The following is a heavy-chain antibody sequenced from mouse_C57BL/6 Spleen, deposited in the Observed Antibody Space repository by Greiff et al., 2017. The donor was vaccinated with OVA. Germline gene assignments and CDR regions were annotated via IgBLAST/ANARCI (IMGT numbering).Heavy chain of an antibody. D-gene: IGHD3-2*02. CDR1: GYTFTSYW. J-gene: IGHJ4*01. V-gene: IGHV1-55*01. Sequence: QVQLQQPGAELVKPGASVKMSCKASGYTFTSYWITWVKQRPGQGLEWIGDIYPGSGSTNYNEKFKSKATLTVDTSSSSAYMQLSSLTSEDSAVYYCARGRAQAYYAMDYWGQGTSVTVSS. CDR2: IYPGSGST. CDR3: ARGRAQAYYAMDY.